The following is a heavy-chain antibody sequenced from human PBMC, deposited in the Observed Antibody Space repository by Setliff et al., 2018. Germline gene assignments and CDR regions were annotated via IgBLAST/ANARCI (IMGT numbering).Heavy chain of an antibody. CDR3: ARDVGYTYGLDF. CDR1: GDTFSTYA. Sequence: SVKVSCKASGDTFSTYALSWVRQAPGQGLEWMGGIIPLLETAKYAQKFQGRVTITADKSTSTGYMELSSLKTEDTAVYYCARDVGYTYGLDFWGQGTLVTVSS. D-gene: IGHD5-18*01. J-gene: IGHJ4*02. V-gene: IGHV1-69*06. CDR2: IIPLLETA.